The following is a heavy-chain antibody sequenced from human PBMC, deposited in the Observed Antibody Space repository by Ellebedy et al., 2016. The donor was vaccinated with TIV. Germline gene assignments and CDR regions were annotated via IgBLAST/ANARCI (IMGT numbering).Heavy chain of an antibody. CDR2: ISSSGSTI. D-gene: IGHD6-19*01. CDR3: APIPFIAVAGTNFDY. J-gene: IGHJ4*02. V-gene: IGHV3-48*03. CDR1: GFTFSSYE. Sequence: GESLKISCAASGFTFSSYEMNWVRQAPGKELEWVSYISSSGSTIYYADSVKGRFTISRDNAKNSLYLQMNSLRAEDKAVYYCAPIPFIAVAGTNFDYWGQGTLVTVSS.